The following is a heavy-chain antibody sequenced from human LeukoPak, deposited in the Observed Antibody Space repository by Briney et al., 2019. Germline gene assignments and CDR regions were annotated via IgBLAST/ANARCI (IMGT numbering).Heavy chain of an antibody. J-gene: IGHJ4*02. V-gene: IGHV3-30*18. CDR2: ISYDGSSE. CDR3: AKDNDHCTSNCRAFDY. D-gene: IGHD4-11*01. CDR1: GFTFSSYG. Sequence: AGGSLRLSCAASGFTFSSYGVHWVRQAPGKGLEWVAVISYDGSSEYFADSVKGRFTISRDNSKNTLYLHMNSLRPEDTAVYYCAKDNDHCTSNCRAFDYWGQGTLVTVSS.